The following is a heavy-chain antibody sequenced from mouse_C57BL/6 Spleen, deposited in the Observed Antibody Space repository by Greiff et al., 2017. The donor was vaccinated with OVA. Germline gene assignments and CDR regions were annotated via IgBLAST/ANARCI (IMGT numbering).Heavy chain of an antibody. V-gene: IGHV5-17*01. Sequence: EVQGVESGGGLVKPGGSLKLSCAASRFTFSDYGMHWVRQAPEKGLEWVAYISSGSSTIYYADTVKGRFTISRDNAKNTLFLQMTSLRSEDTAMYYCARRYDYDWAWFAYWGQGTLVTVSA. J-gene: IGHJ3*01. CDR2: ISSGSSTI. D-gene: IGHD2-4*01. CDR3: ARRYDYDWAWFAY. CDR1: RFTFSDYG.